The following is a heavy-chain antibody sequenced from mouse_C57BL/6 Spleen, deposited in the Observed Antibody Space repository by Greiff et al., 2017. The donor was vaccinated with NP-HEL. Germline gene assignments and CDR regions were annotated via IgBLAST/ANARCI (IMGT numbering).Heavy chain of an antibody. CDR3: ASAGDYDLYYFDY. Sequence: QVQLKQPGAELVKPGASVKMSCKASGYTFTSYWITWVKQRPGQGLEWIGDLYPGSGSTNYNEKFTSKATLTVDTSSSTAYMQISSLTSEDSAVYYCASAGDYDLYYFDYWGQGTTLTVSS. V-gene: IGHV1-55*01. CDR2: LYPGSGST. J-gene: IGHJ2*01. D-gene: IGHD2-4*01. CDR1: GYTFTSYW.